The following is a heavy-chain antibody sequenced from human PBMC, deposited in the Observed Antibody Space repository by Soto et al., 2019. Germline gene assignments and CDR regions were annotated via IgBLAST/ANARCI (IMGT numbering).Heavy chain of an antibody. CDR1: GYTFSTYG. CDR3: ARDRVGAPTDFDY. CDR2: ISGYTGKT. V-gene: IGHV1-18*04. D-gene: IGHD1-26*01. Sequence: GASVKVSCKASGYTFSTYGISWVRQVPGQGLEWMGWISGYTGKTRYAETLQGRVTLTADTSTTTAYMELRSLKSDDTAVYYCARDRVGAPTDFDYWGQGTLVTVSS. J-gene: IGHJ4*02.